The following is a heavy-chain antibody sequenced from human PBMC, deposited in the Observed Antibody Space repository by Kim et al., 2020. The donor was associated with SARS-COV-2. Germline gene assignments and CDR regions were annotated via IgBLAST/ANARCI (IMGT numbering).Heavy chain of an antibody. CDR2: INPSGGST. Sequence: ASVKVSCKASGYTFTSYYMHWVRQAPGQGLEWMGIINPSGGSTSYAQKFQGRVTMTRDTSTSTVYMELSSLRSEDTAVYYCARDRYYGSGSYYRALMDVWGQGTTVTVSS. CDR3: ARDRYYGSGSYYRALMDV. V-gene: IGHV1-46*01. D-gene: IGHD3-10*01. CDR1: GYTFTSYY. J-gene: IGHJ6*02.